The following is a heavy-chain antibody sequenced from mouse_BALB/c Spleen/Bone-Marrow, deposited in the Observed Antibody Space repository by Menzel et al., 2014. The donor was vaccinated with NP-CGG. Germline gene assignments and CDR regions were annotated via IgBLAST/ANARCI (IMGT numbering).Heavy chain of an antibody. CDR1: GYTFTSYW. CDR2: INPSNGRA. D-gene: IGHD2-2*01. Sequence: VQLQQSGAELEKPGASVKLSCKASGYTFTSYWMHWVKQRPGQGLEWIGEINPSNGRADYNEKFRSKATLTVDRSSSTAYMQLSSLTSEDSAVYYCARAGGYDGFAYWGQGTLVTVSA. J-gene: IGHJ3*01. V-gene: IGHV1S81*02. CDR3: ARAGGYDGFAY.